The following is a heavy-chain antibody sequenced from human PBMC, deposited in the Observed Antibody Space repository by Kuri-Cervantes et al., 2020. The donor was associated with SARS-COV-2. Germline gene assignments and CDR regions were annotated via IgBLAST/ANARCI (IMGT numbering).Heavy chain of an antibody. CDR2: INPSGGST. CDR1: GYTFTSYY. CDR3: AKVIKDTAMALYYFDY. J-gene: IGHJ4*02. Sequence: ASVKVSCKASGYTFTSYYMHWVRQAPGQGLEWMGIINPSGGSTSYAQKFQGRVTMTRDTSTSTVYMELSSLRSEDTAVYYCAKVIKDTAMALYYFDYWGQGTLVTVSS. V-gene: IGHV1-46*01. D-gene: IGHD5-18*01.